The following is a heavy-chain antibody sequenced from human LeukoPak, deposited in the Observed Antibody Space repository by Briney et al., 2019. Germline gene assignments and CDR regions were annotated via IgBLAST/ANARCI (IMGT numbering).Heavy chain of an antibody. V-gene: IGHV3-9*01. D-gene: IGHD3-22*01. CDR2: ISWNSGSI. J-gene: IGHJ4*02. Sequence: PGRSLRLSCAASGFTFDDYAMHWVRQAPGKGLEWVSGISWNSGSIGYADSVKGRFTISRDNAKNSLYLQMNSLRAEDTALYYCAKDIYYYDSSGFDYWGQGTLVTVSS. CDR3: AKDIYYYDSSGFDY. CDR1: GFTFDDYA.